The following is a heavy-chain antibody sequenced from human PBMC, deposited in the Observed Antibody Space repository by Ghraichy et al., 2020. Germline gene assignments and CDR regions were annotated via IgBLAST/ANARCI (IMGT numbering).Heavy chain of an antibody. D-gene: IGHD4-17*01. J-gene: IGHJ5*02. V-gene: IGHV3-53*01. CDR3: AKEGGGYGDSLGS. CDR1: GFVFSNKY. CDR2: IYSGGTT. Sequence: GGSLRLSCAASGFVFSNKYMAWVRQAPGKGLEWISVIYSGGTTRYADSIQGRFTVSRDNSKNTKYLQMNSLRVEDTAVYYCAKEGGGYGDSLGSWGQGTLVTVSS.